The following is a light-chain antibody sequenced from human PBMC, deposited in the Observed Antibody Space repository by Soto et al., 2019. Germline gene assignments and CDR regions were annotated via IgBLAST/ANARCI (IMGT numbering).Light chain of an antibody. Sequence: QSALTQPASVSRSPGQSITISCTGTSSDIGGYNFVSWYQHHPGKAPRLMIFGVSDRPSGVSDRFSGSKSGNTASLTISGLQAEDEADYYCSSYISSSTPYVFGTGTKLTVL. CDR1: SSDIGGYNF. CDR3: SSYISSSTPYV. J-gene: IGLJ1*01. CDR2: GVS. V-gene: IGLV2-14*03.